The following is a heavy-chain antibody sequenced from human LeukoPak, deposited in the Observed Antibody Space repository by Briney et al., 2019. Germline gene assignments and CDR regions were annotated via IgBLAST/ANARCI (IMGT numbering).Heavy chain of an antibody. V-gene: IGHV3-30*04. CDR3: ARGLTAMVT. CDR2: ISYDGSNK. J-gene: IGHJ4*02. D-gene: IGHD5-18*01. CDR1: GFTFSSYA. Sequence: GALRLSCAASGFTFSSYAMHWVRQAPGKGLEWVAVISYDGSNKYYADSVKGRFTISRDNSKNTLYLQMNSLRAEDTAVYYCARGLTAMVTRGQGTLVTVSS.